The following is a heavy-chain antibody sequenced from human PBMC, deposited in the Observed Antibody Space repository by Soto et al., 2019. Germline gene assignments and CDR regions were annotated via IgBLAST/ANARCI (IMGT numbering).Heavy chain of an antibody. Sequence: QVQLVQSGAEVKKPGASVKVSCKASGYTFTSYGISWVRQAPGQGLEWMGWISAYNGNTNYAQKLQGRVTMTTDTAPSTAYMERRSLRSDDTAVYYCARGAADFGVVIPGYYYYYYMDVWGKGTTVTVSS. D-gene: IGHD3-3*01. CDR2: ISAYNGNT. CDR3: ARGAADFGVVIPGYYYYYYMDV. J-gene: IGHJ6*03. CDR1: GYTFTSYG. V-gene: IGHV1-18*01.